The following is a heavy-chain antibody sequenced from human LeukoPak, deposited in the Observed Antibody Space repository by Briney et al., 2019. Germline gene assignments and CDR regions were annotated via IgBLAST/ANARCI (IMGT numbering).Heavy chain of an antibody. Sequence: ASVKVSCKASGYTFTCYGISWVRQAPGQGLEWMGWISAYNGNTNYAQKLQGRVTMTTDTSTSTAYMELRSLRSDDTAVYYCVRTNYERLSITGTTSWGDYWGQGTLVTVSS. D-gene: IGHD1-7*01. CDR3: VRTNYERLSITGTTSWGDY. J-gene: IGHJ4*02. V-gene: IGHV1-18*01. CDR1: GYTFTCYG. CDR2: ISAYNGNT.